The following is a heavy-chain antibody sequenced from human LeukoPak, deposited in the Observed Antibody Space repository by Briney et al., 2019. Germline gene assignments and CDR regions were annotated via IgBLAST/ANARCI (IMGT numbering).Heavy chain of an antibody. J-gene: IGHJ4*02. CDR1: GFTFSSHA. D-gene: IGHD2-15*01. CDR3: AEFMGRYCSGGSCYFDY. CDR2: ISGSGGRT. Sequence: GGSLRLSCAASGFTFSSHAMSWVRQAPGKGLEWVSAISGSGGRTYYADSVKGRFTISRDNSKNTRYLQMNSLRAEDTAVYYCAEFMGRYCSGGSCYFDYWGQGTLVTVSS. V-gene: IGHV3-23*01.